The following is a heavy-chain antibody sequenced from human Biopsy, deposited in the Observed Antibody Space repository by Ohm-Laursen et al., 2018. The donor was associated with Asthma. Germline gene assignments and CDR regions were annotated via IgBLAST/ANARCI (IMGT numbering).Heavy chain of an antibody. CDR1: GFTVSRDH. V-gene: IGHV4-59*02. D-gene: IGHD3-22*01. CDR3: ARAQYYYDSRGYYRSFDF. CDR2: IYYSGTT. J-gene: IGHJ4*02. Sequence: LRLSCAASGFTVSRDHMFWVRQAPGKGLEWVGVIYYSGTTYYNHSLKSRVSISIDTSKNQFSLKLSSVTAADTAVYYCARAQYYYDSRGYYRSFDFWGQGTLVTVSS.